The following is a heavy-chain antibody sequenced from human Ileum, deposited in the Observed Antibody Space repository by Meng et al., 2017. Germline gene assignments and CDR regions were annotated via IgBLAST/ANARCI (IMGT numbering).Heavy chain of an antibody. D-gene: IGHD1-26*01. CDR2: IKQDGNEE. CDR3: AREATACDI. J-gene: IGHJ3*02. Sequence: GESLKISCVASGFTFSNYWMTWVRQAPGKGLEWVATIKQDGNEEFYVDSVKGRFTVSRDNAKNSLFLQMNSLRAEDTAVYYCAREATACDIWGRGTMVTVSS. CDR1: GFTFSNYW. V-gene: IGHV3-7*01.